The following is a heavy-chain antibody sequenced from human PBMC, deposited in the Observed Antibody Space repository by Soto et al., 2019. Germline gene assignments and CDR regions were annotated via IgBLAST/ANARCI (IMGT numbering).Heavy chain of an antibody. CDR1: GYTFTSYG. CDR2: ISAYNGNT. D-gene: IGHD4-17*01. V-gene: IGHV1-18*01. Sequence: QVQLVQSGAEVKKPGASVKVSCKASGYTFTSYGISWVRQAPGQGLEWMGWISAYNGNTNYAQKLQGRVTMTTDTSTSTAYMEVRSLRSDDTAVYYCARKVQGWEYGDYSEWFDRWGQGTLVTVSS. CDR3: ARKVQGWEYGDYSEWFDR. J-gene: IGHJ5*02.